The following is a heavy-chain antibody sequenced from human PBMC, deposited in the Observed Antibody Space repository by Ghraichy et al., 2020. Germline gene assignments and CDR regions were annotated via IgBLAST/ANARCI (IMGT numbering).Heavy chain of an antibody. D-gene: IGHD3-22*01. V-gene: IGHV3-9*01. J-gene: IGHJ4*02. CDR2: ISWNSGSI. CDR1: GFTFDDYA. CDR3: AKAGGYDSSNNPDY. Sequence: GGSLRLSCAASGFTFDDYAMHWVRQAPGKGLEWVSGISWNSGSIGYADSVKGRFTISRDNAKNSLYLQMNSLRAEDTALYYCAKAGGYDSSNNPDYWGQGTLVTVSS.